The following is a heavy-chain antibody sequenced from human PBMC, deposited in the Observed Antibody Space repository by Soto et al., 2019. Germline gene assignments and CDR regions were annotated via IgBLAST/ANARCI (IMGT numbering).Heavy chain of an antibody. CDR2: INHSGST. J-gene: IGHJ4*02. CDR3: ARVRQWLAKVYFDY. V-gene: IGHV4-34*01. Sequence: LSLTCAVYGGSFSGYYWSWIRQPPGKGLEWIGEINHSGSTNYNPSLKSRVTISVDTSKNQFSLKLSSVTAADTAVYYCARVRQWLAKVYFDYWGQGTLVTVSS. D-gene: IGHD6-19*01. CDR1: GGSFSGYY.